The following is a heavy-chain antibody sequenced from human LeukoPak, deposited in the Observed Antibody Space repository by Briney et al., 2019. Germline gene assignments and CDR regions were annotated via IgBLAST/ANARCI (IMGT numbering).Heavy chain of an antibody. Sequence: GGSLRLSCATSGFTFTNYAMNWVRQAPEKGLEWGSAVTGPGDTTYYADSVKGRFSMSREDSKTTVYLQMNSLRAEDTAIYYCAKGAEIDLWGQGTLVTVSS. CDR2: VTGPGDTT. V-gene: IGHV3-23*01. D-gene: IGHD3-16*01. CDR3: AKGAEIDL. CDR1: GFTFTNYA. J-gene: IGHJ5*02.